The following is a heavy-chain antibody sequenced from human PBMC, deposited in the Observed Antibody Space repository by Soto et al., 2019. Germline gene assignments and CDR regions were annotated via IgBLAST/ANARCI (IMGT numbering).Heavy chain of an antibody. D-gene: IGHD3-22*01. V-gene: IGHV1-69*01. J-gene: IGHJ4*02. CDR3: ARSSLYDSSGYKRYYFDY. CDR1: GGTFSSYA. Sequence: QVQLVQSGAEVKKPGSSVKVSCKASGGTFSSYAISWVRQAPGQGLEWMGGIIPIFGTANYAQKFQGRVTITAGESTSTAYMELSSLRSEDTAVYYCARSSLYDSSGYKRYYFDYWGQGTLVTVSS. CDR2: IIPIFGTA.